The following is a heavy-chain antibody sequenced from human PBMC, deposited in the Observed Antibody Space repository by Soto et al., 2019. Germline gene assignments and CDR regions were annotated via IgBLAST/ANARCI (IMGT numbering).Heavy chain of an antibody. CDR1: GFTFSSYS. V-gene: IGHV3-48*02. D-gene: IGHD6-6*01. CDR3: ARDIYSSSLGFYYGMDV. Sequence: GGSLRLSCAASGFTFSSYSMNWVRQAPGKGLEWVSYISSSSSTIYYADSVKGRFTISRDNAKNSLYLQMNSLRDEDTAVYYCARDIYSSSLGFYYGMDVWGQGTTVTVSS. J-gene: IGHJ6*02. CDR2: ISSSSSTI.